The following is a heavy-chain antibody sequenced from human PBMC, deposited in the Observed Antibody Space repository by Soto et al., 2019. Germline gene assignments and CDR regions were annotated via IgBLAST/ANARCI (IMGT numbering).Heavy chain of an antibody. CDR3: ARDAGWPSYYFDY. CDR2: INHSGST. V-gene: IGHV4-34*01. Sequence: QVQLQQWGAGLLKPSETLSLTCAVYGGSFSGYYWSWIRQPPGKGLEWIGEINHSGSTNYNPSLQSRVTISVDTSKNQFSLKLSSVTAADTAVYYCARDAGWPSYYFDYWGQGTLVTVSS. CDR1: GGSFSGYY. J-gene: IGHJ4*02. D-gene: IGHD2-15*01.